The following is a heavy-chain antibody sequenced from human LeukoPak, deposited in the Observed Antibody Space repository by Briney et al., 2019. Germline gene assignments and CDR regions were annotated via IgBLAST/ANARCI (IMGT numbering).Heavy chain of an antibody. D-gene: IGHD3-22*01. Sequence: GGSLRLSCAASGFTFSSYSLNWVRQAPGKGLEWVSAISGSGGSTYYADSVKGRFTISRDNSKNTLYLQMNSLRAEDTAVYYCRYYYDSSGYYYDYWGQGTLVTVSS. J-gene: IGHJ4*02. CDR2: ISGSGGST. V-gene: IGHV3-23*01. CDR3: RYYYDSSGYYYDY. CDR1: GFTFSSYS.